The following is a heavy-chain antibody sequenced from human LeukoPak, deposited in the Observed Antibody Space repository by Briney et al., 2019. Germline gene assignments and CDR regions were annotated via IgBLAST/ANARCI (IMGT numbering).Heavy chain of an antibody. CDR3: AALWFGELVFDY. CDR2: IKQDGSEK. CDR1: GFTFSSYW. J-gene: IGHJ4*02. V-gene: IGHV3-7*01. D-gene: IGHD3-10*01. Sequence: GGSLRLSCAASGFTFSSYWMSWVRQAPGKGLEWVANIKQDGSEKYYVDSVKGRFTISRDNAKNSLYLQMNSLRAEDTAVYYCAALWFGELVFDYWGQGTLVPSPQ.